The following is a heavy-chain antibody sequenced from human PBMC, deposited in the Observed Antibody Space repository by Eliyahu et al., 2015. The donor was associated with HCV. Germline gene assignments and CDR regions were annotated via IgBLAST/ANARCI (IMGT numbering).Heavy chain of an antibody. J-gene: IGHJ4*02. Sequence: EVHLLESGGGLVQPGGSLRLSCAASGFTFSSYAMSWVRQAPGKGLEWVSVINSNGVSTHYADSVKGRFTISRDNSKNTLSLQMNSLRAEDTAVYYCAKNYDSSGYYVVGYWGQGTLVTVSS. CDR1: GFTFSSYA. D-gene: IGHD3-22*01. CDR2: INSNGVST. V-gene: IGHV3-23*01. CDR3: AKNYDSSGYYVVGY.